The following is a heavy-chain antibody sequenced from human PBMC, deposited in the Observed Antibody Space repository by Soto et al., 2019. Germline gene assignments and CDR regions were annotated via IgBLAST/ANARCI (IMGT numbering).Heavy chain of an antibody. CDR1: GFTFSSYA. CDR3: AKGYSYYDILPLGY. Sequence: EVQLLESGGGLVQPGGSLRLSCAASGFTFSSYAMSWVRQAPGKGLEWVSAISGSGGSTYYADSVKGRFTISRDNSKNTLYLQMNSLRAEDTAVYYSAKGYSYYDILPLGYWGQGTLVTVSS. CDR2: ISGSGGST. J-gene: IGHJ4*02. V-gene: IGHV3-23*01. D-gene: IGHD3-9*01.